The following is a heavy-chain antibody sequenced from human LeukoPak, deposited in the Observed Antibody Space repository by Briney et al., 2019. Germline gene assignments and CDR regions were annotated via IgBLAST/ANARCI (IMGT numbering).Heavy chain of an antibody. D-gene: IGHD6-19*01. CDR3: AREAVAEAYFDY. CDR1: GYTFTGYY. J-gene: IGHJ4*02. CDR2: INPNSGGT. V-gene: IGHV1-2*02. Sequence: ASVKVSCKASGYTFTGYYMHRVRQAPGQGLEWMGWINPNSGGTNYAQKFQGRVTMTRDTSISTAYMELSRLRSDDTAVYYCAREAVAEAYFDYWGQGTLVTVPS.